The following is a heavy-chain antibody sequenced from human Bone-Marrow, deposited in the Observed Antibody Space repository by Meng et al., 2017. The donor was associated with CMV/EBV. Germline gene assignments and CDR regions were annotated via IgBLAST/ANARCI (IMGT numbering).Heavy chain of an antibody. J-gene: IGHJ3*02. V-gene: IGHV3-21*01. Sequence: GGSLRLSCAASGFTFSSYSMNWVRQAPGKGLEWVSSISSSRSYIYYADSVKGRFTISRDNAKNSLYLQMNSLRAEDTAVYYCARGSVGLGIAARKTHDSFDIWGQGTMVTVSS. CDR1: GFTFSSYS. CDR3: ARGSVGLGIAARKTHDSFDI. D-gene: IGHD6-6*01. CDR2: ISSSRSYI.